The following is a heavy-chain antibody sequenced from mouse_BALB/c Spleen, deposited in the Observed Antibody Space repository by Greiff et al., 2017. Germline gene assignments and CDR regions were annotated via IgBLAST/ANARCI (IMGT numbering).Heavy chain of an antibody. J-gene: IGHJ1*01. V-gene: IGHV3-5*02. CDR3: ARIYYGYWYFDV. CDR1: GISITTGNYR. Sequence: EVQLVESGPGLVKPSQTVSLTCTVTGISITTGNYRWSWIRQFPGNKLEWIGYIYYSGTITYNPSLTSRTTITRDTSKNQFFLEMNSLTAEDTATYYCARIYYGYWYFDVWGAGTTVTVSS. D-gene: IGHD2-1*01. CDR2: IYYSGTI.